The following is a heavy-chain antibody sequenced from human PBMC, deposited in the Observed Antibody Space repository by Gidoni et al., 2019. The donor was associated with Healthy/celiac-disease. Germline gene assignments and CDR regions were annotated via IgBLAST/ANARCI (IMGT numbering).Heavy chain of an antibody. D-gene: IGHD3-22*01. CDR1: GYSFTSYW. CDR3: ARVNYYDSSGYYYNWFDP. Sequence: VQLVPSGAQVKKPGASLKLSCKGTGYSFTSYWIGWVRQMPGKGLEWMGIIYPGDSDTRYSPSFQGQVTISADKSISTAYLQWSSLKASDTAMYYCARVNYYDSSGYYYNWFDPWGQGTLVTVSS. J-gene: IGHJ5*02. CDR2: IYPGDSDT. V-gene: IGHV5-51*01.